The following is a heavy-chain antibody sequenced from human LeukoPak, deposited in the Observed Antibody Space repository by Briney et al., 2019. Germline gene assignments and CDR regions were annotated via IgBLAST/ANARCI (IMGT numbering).Heavy chain of an antibody. J-gene: IGHJ4*02. Sequence: ASETLSLTCAVYGGSFSGYYWSWIRQPPGKGLEWIGEINHSGSTNHNPSLKSRVTISVDTSKNQFSLKLSSVTAADTAVYYCARVTLPTYYYGSGSYYNPAFDYWGQGTLVTVSS. CDR1: GGSFSGYY. D-gene: IGHD3-10*01. CDR3: ARVTLPTYYYGSGSYYNPAFDY. CDR2: INHSGST. V-gene: IGHV4-34*01.